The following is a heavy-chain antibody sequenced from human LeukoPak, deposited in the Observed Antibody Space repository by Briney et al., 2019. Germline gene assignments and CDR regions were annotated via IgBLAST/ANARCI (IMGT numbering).Heavy chain of an antibody. D-gene: IGHD3-22*01. Sequence: GGSLRLSCAASGFTFSNYAMHWVRQAPGKGLEYVSAITSNGGSTYYASSVKGRFTISRDNSKNTMYLQMGSLRAEDMAVYYCARCRGGYYDYWGQGALVTVSS. CDR1: GFTFSNYA. V-gene: IGHV3-64*01. CDR3: ARCRGGYYDY. CDR2: ITSNGGST. J-gene: IGHJ4*02.